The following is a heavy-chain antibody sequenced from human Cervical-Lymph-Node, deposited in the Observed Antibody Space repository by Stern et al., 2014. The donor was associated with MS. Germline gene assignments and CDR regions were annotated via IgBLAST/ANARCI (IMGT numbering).Heavy chain of an antibody. Sequence: QITLKESGPTLVKATQPLTLTCTFSGFALRNSGVSVAWIRQPPGKALEXLAVIYWDDEKRYSPSLKSRLSITKDASESQVVLTMTNMDPVDTATYYCTHSPHGDYYDAFDTWGQGTMVTVSS. V-gene: IGHV2-5*02. CDR3: THSPHGDYYDAFDT. D-gene: IGHD4-17*01. CDR1: GFALRNSGVS. CDR2: IYWDDEK. J-gene: IGHJ3*02.